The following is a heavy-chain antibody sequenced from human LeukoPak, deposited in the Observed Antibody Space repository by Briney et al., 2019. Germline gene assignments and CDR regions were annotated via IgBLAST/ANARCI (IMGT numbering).Heavy chain of an antibody. D-gene: IGHD2-2*02. V-gene: IGHV1-69*13. J-gene: IGHJ5*02. CDR3: ARVAGGRYCSSTSCYMRGWFDP. CDR2: IIPIFGKA. CDR1: RGTFSSYA. Sequence: ASVKVSCKASRGTFSSYAISWVRQAPGQGLEWMGGIIPIFGKANYAQKFQGRVTITADESPSTAYMELSSLRSEDTAVYYCARVAGGRYCSSTSCYMRGWFDPWGQGTLVTVSS.